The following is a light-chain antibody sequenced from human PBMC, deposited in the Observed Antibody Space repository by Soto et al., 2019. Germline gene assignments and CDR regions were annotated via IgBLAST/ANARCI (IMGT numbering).Light chain of an antibody. CDR3: QQYNSAPRT. CDR2: AAS. CDR1: QGISNY. Sequence: DIQMTQSPSSLSSSVGERVTITCRASQGISNYLAWYQQKPGKVPKILIYAASTLKSAVPSRFSGSGSGTDFTLTISSLQPEDDATYYCQQYNSAPRTFGQGTKVEIK. V-gene: IGKV1-27*01. J-gene: IGKJ1*01.